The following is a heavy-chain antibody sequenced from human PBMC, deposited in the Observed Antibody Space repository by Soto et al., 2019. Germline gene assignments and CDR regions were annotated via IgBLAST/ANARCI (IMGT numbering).Heavy chain of an antibody. V-gene: IGHV1-18*01. CDR1: GYTFTSYG. CDR3: ARHDYGDLSPDLAFDY. D-gene: IGHD4-17*01. CDR2: ISAYNGNT. J-gene: IGHJ4*02. Sequence: QVQLVQSGAEVKKPGASVKVSCKASGYTFTSYGISWVRQAPGQGLEWMGWISAYNGNTNYAQKLQGRVTMTTDTSTRTAYMELRSLRSDDTAVYYCARHDYGDLSPDLAFDYWGQGPLVTVSS.